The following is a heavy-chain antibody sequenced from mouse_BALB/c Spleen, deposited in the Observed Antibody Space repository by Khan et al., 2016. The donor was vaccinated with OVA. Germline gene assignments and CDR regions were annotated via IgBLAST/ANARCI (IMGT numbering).Heavy chain of an antibody. CDR3: TREEAVNYFEY. V-gene: IGHV1-76*01. CDR1: GYIFTNYW. Sequence: QVQLKESGAELVRPGASVKLSCKTSGYIFTNYWIHWVKQRSGQGLEWIARIYPGSDNTYYSEKLKDKATLTADKSSSTAYMQLSSLKSEGSSVDVSTREEAVNYFEYWGQGTTLTVSS. D-gene: IGHD3-3*01. CDR2: IYPGSDNT. J-gene: IGHJ2*01.